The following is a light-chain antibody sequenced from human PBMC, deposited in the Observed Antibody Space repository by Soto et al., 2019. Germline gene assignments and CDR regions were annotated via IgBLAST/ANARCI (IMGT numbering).Light chain of an antibody. J-gene: IGKJ1*01. CDR2: SAS. CDR1: QGIGNN. V-gene: IGKV1-27*01. Sequence: DIQMTQSPSSLSASVGDRVTITCRASQGIGNNLVWYQHKPGEAPKLLIYSASTSQSGVPSRFSGSGSGTDFTLTMSSLQPEDVASYYCQQYSGAPPTFGQGTKVEIK. CDR3: QQYSGAPPT.